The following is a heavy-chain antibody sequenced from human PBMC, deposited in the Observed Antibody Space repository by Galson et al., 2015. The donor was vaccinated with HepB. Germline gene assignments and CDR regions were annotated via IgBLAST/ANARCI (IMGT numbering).Heavy chain of an antibody. Sequence: SLRLSCAASGFTFSNYGMHWVRQAPGKGLEWVAFIRYDGSNKYYADSVKGRFTISRDNSKNTLYLQMNSLRAEDTAVYYCAKRGGSSWKGWFDPWGQGTLVTVS. CDR3: AKRGGSSWKGWFDP. J-gene: IGHJ5*02. CDR1: GFTFSNYG. V-gene: IGHV3-30*02. CDR2: IRYDGSNK. D-gene: IGHD6-13*01.